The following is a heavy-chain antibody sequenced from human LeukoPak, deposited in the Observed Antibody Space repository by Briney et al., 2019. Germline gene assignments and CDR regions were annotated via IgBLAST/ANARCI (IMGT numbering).Heavy chain of an antibody. Sequence: SETLSLTCTVSGDSISGFYWSWMRQPPGKGLEWIGSIYYSGSTYYNPSLKSRVTISVDTSKNQFSLKLSSVTAADTAVYYCARARMGIDYWGQGTLVTVSS. CDR2: IYYSGST. D-gene: IGHD3-16*01. J-gene: IGHJ4*02. V-gene: IGHV4-39*01. CDR3: ARARMGIDY. CDR1: GDSISGFY.